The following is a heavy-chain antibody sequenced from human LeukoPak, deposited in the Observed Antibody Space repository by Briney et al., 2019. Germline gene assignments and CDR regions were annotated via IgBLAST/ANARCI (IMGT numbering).Heavy chain of an antibody. V-gene: IGHV3-23*01. Sequence: GGSLRLSCAASGLAFCTYSMSWVGQAPGKGRCWVGGISAGGRRTYYADSVKGRFTISRDNPKNTLYLQMTSLRAEDTAVYYCAKDAAGPEYWGEGTLVTVSS. CDR3: AKDAAGPEY. J-gene: IGHJ4*02. CDR2: ISAGGRRT. D-gene: IGHD6-13*01. CDR1: GLAFCTYS.